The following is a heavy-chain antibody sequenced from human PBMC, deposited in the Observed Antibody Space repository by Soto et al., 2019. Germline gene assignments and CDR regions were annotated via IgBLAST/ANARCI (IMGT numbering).Heavy chain of an antibody. D-gene: IGHD5-12*01. CDR2: IKQDGSEK. V-gene: IGHV3-7*01. J-gene: IGHJ4*02. CDR1: RFTFSTYW. CDR3: ASQRRDGYFGDF. Sequence: PGGSLRLSSVGSRFTFSTYWMTCVRQAPGKGLEWVANIKQDGSEKHYVDSVKGRFTISRDNPKNSLYLQMNSLRAEDTAVYYCASQRRDGYFGDFWGQGTLVTVSA.